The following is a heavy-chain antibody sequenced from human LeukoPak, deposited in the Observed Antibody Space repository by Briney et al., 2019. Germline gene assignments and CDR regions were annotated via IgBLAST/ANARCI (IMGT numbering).Heavy chain of an antibody. J-gene: IGHJ5*02. CDR2: INPNSGGT. CDR3: AREDSSFP. CDR1: GYTFTSYY. Sequence: ASVKVSCKASGYTFTSYYTHWVRQAPGQGLEWMGWINPNSGGTNYAQKFRGRVTMTRDTSISTAYMELSRLRSDDTAVYYCAREDSSFPWGQGTLVTVSS. V-gene: IGHV1-2*02. D-gene: IGHD3-22*01.